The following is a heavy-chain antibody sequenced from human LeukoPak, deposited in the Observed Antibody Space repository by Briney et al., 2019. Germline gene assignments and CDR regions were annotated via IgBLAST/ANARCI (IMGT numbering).Heavy chain of an antibody. Sequence: GGSLRLSCAASGFTFSSYVMHWVRQAPGKGLEWVALIWYDGSNKYYADSVKGRFTISRDNSKNTLYLQMNSLRAEDTAVYYCGTVRGPDSSRWYSDYWGQGTLVTVSS. CDR3: GTVRGPDSSRWYSDY. V-gene: IGHV3-33*08. CDR1: GFTFSSYV. D-gene: IGHD6-13*01. CDR2: IWYDGSNK. J-gene: IGHJ4*02.